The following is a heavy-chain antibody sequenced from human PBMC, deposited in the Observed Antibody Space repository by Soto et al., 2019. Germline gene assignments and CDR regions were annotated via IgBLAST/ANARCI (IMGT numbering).Heavy chain of an antibody. D-gene: IGHD3-16*01. J-gene: IGHJ4*02. CDR3: ARQPRGPGYGERGLYFDH. CDR1: GGSISSYY. Sequence: SETLSLTCTVSGGSISSYYWSWIRQPPGKGLEWIGYIYYSGSTNYNPSLKSRVTISVDTSKNQFSLKLISVTAADTAVYFCARQPRGPGYGERGLYFDHWGQGTLVTGSS. V-gene: IGHV4-59*08. CDR2: IYYSGST.